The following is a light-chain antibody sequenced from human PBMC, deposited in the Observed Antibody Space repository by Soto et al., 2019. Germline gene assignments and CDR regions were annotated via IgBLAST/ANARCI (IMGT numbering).Light chain of an antibody. CDR3: QSYDLSLRNYV. CDR2: EVS. J-gene: IGLJ1*01. V-gene: IGLV2-18*02. Sequence: QSVLTQPPSVSGSPGQSVTISCTGTSTDFVGYNRVSWYQQPPGTAPKLMIYEVSKRPSGVPDRFSGSKSGNTASLTISGLQAADEADYYCQSYDLSLRNYVFGSGTKVTVL. CDR1: STDFVGYNR.